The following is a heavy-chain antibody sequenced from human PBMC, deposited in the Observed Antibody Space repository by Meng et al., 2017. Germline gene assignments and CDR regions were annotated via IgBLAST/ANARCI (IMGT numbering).Heavy chain of an antibody. CDR3: ARGGTTVTTFLDPIDY. CDR2: IWYDGSNK. Sequence: GESLKISCAASGFTFSSYGMHWVRQAPGKGLEWVAVIWYDGSNKYYADSVKGRFTISRDNSKNTLYLQMNSLRAEDTAVYYCARGGTTVTTFLDPIDYWGQGTLVTVSS. J-gene: IGHJ4*02. V-gene: IGHV3-33*01. D-gene: IGHD4-17*01. CDR1: GFTFSSYG.